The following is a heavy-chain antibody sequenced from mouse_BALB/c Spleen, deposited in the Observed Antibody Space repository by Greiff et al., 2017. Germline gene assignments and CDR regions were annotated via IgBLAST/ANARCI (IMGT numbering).Heavy chain of an antibody. CDR1: GDSITSGY. CDR3: ARGIYYDYLFAY. V-gene: IGHV3-8*02. J-gene: IGHJ3*01. CDR2: ISYSGST. D-gene: IGHD2-4*01. Sequence: EVQLQQSGPSLVKPSQTLSLTCSVSGDSITSGYWNWIRKFPGNKLEYMGYISYSGSTYYNPSLKSRISITRDTSKNQYYLQLNSVSTEDTATYYGARGIYYDYLFAYWGQGTLVTVSA.